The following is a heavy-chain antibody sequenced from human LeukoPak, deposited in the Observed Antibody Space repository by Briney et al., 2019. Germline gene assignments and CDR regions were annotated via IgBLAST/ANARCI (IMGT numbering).Heavy chain of an antibody. CDR1: GGSISSSSYY. CDR3: ARESARNYLNSSHRRGKFDP. Sequence: SETLSLTCTVSGGSISSSSYYWGWTRQPPGKGLEWIGSIYYSGSTYYNPSLKSRVTISVDTSKNQFSLQLNSVTPEDTAVYYCARESARNYLNSSHRRGKFDPWGPGTLVTVSS. V-gene: IGHV4-39*07. D-gene: IGHD6-13*01. J-gene: IGHJ5*02. CDR2: IYYSGST.